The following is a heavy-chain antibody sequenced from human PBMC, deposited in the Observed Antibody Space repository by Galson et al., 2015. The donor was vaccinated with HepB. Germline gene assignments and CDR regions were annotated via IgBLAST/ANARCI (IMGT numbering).Heavy chain of an antibody. CDR1: GGSFSGYY. CDR2: IDHLGRT. CDR3: ARGVYCSSTTCSSPWGY. D-gene: IGHD2-2*01. J-gene: IGHJ4*02. V-gene: IGHV4-34*01. Sequence: SETLSLTCAVYGGSFSGYYWSWIRHLPGKGLEWIGEIDHLGRTSYNPSLKSRVTLSVDTSKNQISLKVTSVTAADTAVYYCARGVYCSSTTCSSPWGYWGQGTLVTVSS.